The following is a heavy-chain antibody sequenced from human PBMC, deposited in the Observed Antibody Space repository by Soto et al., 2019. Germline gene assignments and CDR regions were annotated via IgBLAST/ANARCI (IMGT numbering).Heavy chain of an antibody. J-gene: IGHJ3*02. Sequence: SETLSLTCAVEGGSFSGYYWTWIRQPPGTGLECIGEINHSGSTNYNPSLKSRVTISVDTSKNQFSLKLTSVTAADTAVYYCARRYGSFFDIWGQGTMVT. CDR2: INHSGST. CDR1: GGSFSGYY. CDR3: ARRYGSFFDI. V-gene: IGHV4-34*01. D-gene: IGHD3-10*01.